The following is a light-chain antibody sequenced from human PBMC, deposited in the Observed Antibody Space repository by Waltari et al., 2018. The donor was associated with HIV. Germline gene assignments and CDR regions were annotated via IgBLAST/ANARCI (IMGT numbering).Light chain of an antibody. V-gene: IGLV2-14*03. Sequence: QSALTQPASVSGFLGQSINISCTGISTDSRFYQYVSWYQQHPGKIPRLIIFDINNRPSGVSDHCPGSRSGNSASLTFSRLQSGDEAHYYCASNRLDYTLIFGGGTKLTVL. CDR2: DIN. CDR1: STDSRFYQY. J-gene: IGLJ2*01. CDR3: ASNRLDYTLI.